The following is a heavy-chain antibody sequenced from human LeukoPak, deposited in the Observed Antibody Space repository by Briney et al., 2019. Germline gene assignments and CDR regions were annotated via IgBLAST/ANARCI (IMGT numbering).Heavy chain of an antibody. D-gene: IGHD3-9*01. Sequence: ASVKVSCMASGYTFTRYFMHWVRQPPGQGLDWMGWINPNNGGTKYAQKFQGRVTMTRDTSIGTAYIELSTVTSDDTAVYFCARVHATGYFSLDLGYWGQGTLVTVSS. CDR1: GYTFTRYF. CDR2: INPNNGGT. CDR3: ARVHATGYFSLDLGY. J-gene: IGHJ4*02. V-gene: IGHV1-2*02.